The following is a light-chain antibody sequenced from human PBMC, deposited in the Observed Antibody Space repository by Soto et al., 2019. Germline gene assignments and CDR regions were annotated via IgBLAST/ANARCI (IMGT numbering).Light chain of an antibody. CDR1: KLGDKY. CDR3: HAWDSSTVV. J-gene: IGLJ2*01. CDR2: QDS. V-gene: IGLV3-1*01. Sequence: SYELTQAPSVSVSPGQTASIPCSGDKLGDKYACWYQQKPGQSPVLVIYQDSKRPSGIPERFSGSNSGNTATLTISGTQAMDEADYYCHAWDSSTVVFGGGTKLTVL.